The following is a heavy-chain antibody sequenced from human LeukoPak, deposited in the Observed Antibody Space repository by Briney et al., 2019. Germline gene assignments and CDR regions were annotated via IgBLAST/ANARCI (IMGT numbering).Heavy chain of an antibody. V-gene: IGHV4-34*01. J-gene: IGHJ5*01. Sequence: KPSETLSLTCAVYGGSFSGYYWSWIRQPPGKGLEWIGSMYYSGSTYYNPSLKSRVTISVDTSKNQFSLKLSSVTAADTAVYYCARHTEWLPFYSWGQGTLVTVSS. CDR2: MYYSGST. D-gene: IGHD3-3*01. CDR3: ARHTEWLPFYS. CDR1: GGSFSGYY.